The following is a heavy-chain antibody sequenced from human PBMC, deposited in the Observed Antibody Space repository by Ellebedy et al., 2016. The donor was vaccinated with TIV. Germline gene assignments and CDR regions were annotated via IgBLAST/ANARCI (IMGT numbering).Heavy chain of an antibody. J-gene: IGHJ3*02. CDR3: ARDLGGLQAFDI. D-gene: IGHD3-16*01. V-gene: IGHV3-20*04. Sequence: GGSLRLSCAASGFIFNDYGMSWVRQPPGKGPEWVSGINWNGKRIGYADSVKGRFTISRDDANNSLYLQMNSLRAEDTALYYCARDLGGLQAFDIWGQGTMVTVSS. CDR1: GFIFNDYG. CDR2: INWNGKRI.